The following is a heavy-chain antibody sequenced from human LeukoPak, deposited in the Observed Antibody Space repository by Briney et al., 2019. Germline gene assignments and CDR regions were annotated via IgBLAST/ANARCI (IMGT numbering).Heavy chain of an antibody. CDR1: GFSISNHW. J-gene: IGHJ5*02. CDR2: IHQDGAEK. D-gene: IGHD6-13*01. Sequence: GGSLRLSCAASGFSISNHWMSWVRQAPGRGLEWVANIHQDGAEKYYVDSAKGRFTISRDNAKNSLYLQMNSLRAEDTAVYYCAREGYSSSWYHPDRFDPWGQGTLVTVSS. CDR3: AREGYSSSWYHPDRFDP. V-gene: IGHV3-7*01.